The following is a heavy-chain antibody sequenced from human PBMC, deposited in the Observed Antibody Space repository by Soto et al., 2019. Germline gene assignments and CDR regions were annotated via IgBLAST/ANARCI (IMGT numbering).Heavy chain of an antibody. Sequence: QVQLVQSGAEVKKPGASVKVSCKSSGYTFTSYDINWVRQATGQGLEWMGWMNPNSGNTVYAQKFQDRVTMTRNTSMGTAYVEMSSLISEQTAVYCCARERNMCGMKVWGQGTKVTVSS. CDR3: ARERNMCGMKV. V-gene: IGHV1-8*01. J-gene: IGHJ6*02. CDR2: MNPNSGNT. D-gene: IGHD1-1*01. CDR1: GYTFTSYD.